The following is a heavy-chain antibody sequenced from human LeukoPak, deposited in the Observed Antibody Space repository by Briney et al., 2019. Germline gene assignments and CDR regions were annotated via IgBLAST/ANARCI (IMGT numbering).Heavy chain of an antibody. CDR3: ARGRGDDSSGWYYFDY. CDR1: GYTFTSYG. J-gene: IGHJ4*02. D-gene: IGHD6-19*01. CDR2: ISNYNSNT. V-gene: IGHV1-18*01. Sequence: EASVKVSCTASGYTFTSYGVSWVRQAPGQGLEWMGWISNYNSNTNYAQKLQGRVTMTTDTSTSTAYMELRSLRSDDTAVYYCARGRGDDSSGWYYFDYWGQGTLVTVSS.